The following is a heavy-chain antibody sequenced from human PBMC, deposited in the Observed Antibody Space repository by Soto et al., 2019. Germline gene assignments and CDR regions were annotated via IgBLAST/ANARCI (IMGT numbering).Heavy chain of an antibody. J-gene: IGHJ4*02. CDR1: GFSLSTSGVG. CDR2: LYWDDDK. CDR3: AHRQRTVYFDD. Sequence: QITLKESGPTLVKPTQTLTLTCTFSGFSLSTSGVGVGWIRQPPGKALEWLALLYWDDDKRYSPSLKSRHTITQDTSKNQVVLTMTTMDPVDTATYYCAHRQRTVYFDDWGQGTLVTVSS. D-gene: IGHD4-17*01. V-gene: IGHV2-5*02.